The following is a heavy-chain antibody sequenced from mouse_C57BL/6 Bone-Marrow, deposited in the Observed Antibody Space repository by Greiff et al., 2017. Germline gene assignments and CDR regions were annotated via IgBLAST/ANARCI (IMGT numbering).Heavy chain of an antibody. CDR1: GYTFTSYW. CDR3: ARLRRSPY. Sequence: VQLQQPGAELVKPGASVKLSCKASGYTFTSYWMHWVKQRPGRGLEWIGMIDPNSGGTKYNEKLKSKATLTVDKPSSTAYMQLSSLTSEDSAVYYCARLRRSPYWGRGTTLTVTS. J-gene: IGHJ2*01. V-gene: IGHV1-72*01. CDR2: IDPNSGGT. D-gene: IGHD2-12*01.